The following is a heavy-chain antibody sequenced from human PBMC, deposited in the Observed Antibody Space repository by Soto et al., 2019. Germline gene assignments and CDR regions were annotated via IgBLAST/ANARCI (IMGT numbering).Heavy chain of an antibody. CDR2: IKSKTDGGTT. Sequence: GGSLRLSCAASGFTFSNAWMNWVRQAPGKGLEWVGRIKSKTDGGTTDYAAPVKGRFTISRDDSKNTLYLQMNSLKTEVTAVYYCTTDSDYDILTGYYNVSDYWGQGTLVTVSS. D-gene: IGHD3-9*01. CDR1: GFTFSNAW. CDR3: TTDSDYDILTGYYNVSDY. V-gene: IGHV3-15*07. J-gene: IGHJ4*02.